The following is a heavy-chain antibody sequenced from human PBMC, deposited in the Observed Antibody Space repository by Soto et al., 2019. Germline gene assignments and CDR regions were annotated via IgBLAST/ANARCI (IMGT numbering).Heavy chain of an antibody. Sequence: PSETLSLTCTVSGGSISSYYWGWIRQPPGKGLEWIGYIYYSGSTNYNPSLKSRVTISVDTSKNQFSLKLSSVTAADTAVYYCARETDAGYSSSQFDYWGQGTLVTVSS. J-gene: IGHJ4*02. D-gene: IGHD6-13*01. CDR1: GGSISSYY. CDR2: IYYSGST. V-gene: IGHV4-59*01. CDR3: ARETDAGYSSSQFDY.